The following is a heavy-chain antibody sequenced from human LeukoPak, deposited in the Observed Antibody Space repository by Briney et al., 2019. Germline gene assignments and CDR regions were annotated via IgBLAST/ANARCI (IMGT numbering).Heavy chain of an antibody. V-gene: IGHV4-39*01. J-gene: IGHJ5*02. D-gene: IGHD4-17*01. CDR2: IYYSGST. Sequence: SETLSLTCTVSGGSISRSSYYWGWIRQPPGKGLEWIGSIYYSGSTHYNPSLKSRVTISVDTSKNQFSLKLSSVTAADTAVYYCARHYGDYGFDPWGQGTLVTVSS. CDR3: ARHYGDYGFDP. CDR1: GGSISRSSYY.